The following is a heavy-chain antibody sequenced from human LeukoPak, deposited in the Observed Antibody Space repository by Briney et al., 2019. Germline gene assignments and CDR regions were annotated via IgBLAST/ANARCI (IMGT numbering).Heavy chain of an antibody. CDR3: ARVGSSWSFDY. Sequence: GGSLRLSCAASGFTFSSYEMNWVRQAPGKGLGWVSYISSSGSTIYYADSVKGRFTISRDNAKNSLYLQMNSLRAEDTAVYYCARVGSSWSFDYWGQGTLVTVSS. CDR2: ISSSGSTI. CDR1: GFTFSSYE. J-gene: IGHJ4*02. D-gene: IGHD6-13*01. V-gene: IGHV3-48*03.